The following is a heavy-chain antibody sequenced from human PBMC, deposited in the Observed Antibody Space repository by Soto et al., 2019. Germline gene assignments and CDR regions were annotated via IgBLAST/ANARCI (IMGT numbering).Heavy chain of an antibody. CDR3: TKSWLFEKNWFDP. Sequence: GGSLRLSCAASGFSFTTYGMSWVRQAPGKGLEWVSDISSTGLYTYLADSVKGRFTISRDNSKNTLYLQMNSLRVDDTAVYFCTKSWLFEKNWFDPWGQGTLVTVSS. D-gene: IGHD3-22*01. V-gene: IGHV3-23*01. CDR2: ISSTGLYT. CDR1: GFSFTTYG. J-gene: IGHJ5*02.